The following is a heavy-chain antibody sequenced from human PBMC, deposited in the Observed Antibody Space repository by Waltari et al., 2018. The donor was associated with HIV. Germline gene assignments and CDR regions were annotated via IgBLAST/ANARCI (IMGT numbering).Heavy chain of an antibody. J-gene: IGHJ1*01. D-gene: IGHD2-21*02. CDR3: AKGAFVGVTGIPSEYFPH. Sequence: VQLLESGGGLVQSGGSLSLSCAASGFAFSAYAMGWVRQAPGEGLEWVAGISASGDRTYHADSVTGRFTISRDNSKNTHYLQMDSLRAEDTALYFCAKGAFVGVTGIPSEYFPHWGLGIVVTVSS. V-gene: IGHV3-23*01. CDR1: GFAFSAYA. CDR2: ISASGDRT.